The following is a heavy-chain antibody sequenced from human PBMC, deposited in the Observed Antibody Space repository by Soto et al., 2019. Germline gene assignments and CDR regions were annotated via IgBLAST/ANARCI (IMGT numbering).Heavy chain of an antibody. V-gene: IGHV1-69*13. CDR3: ARDMGKVETGALDDY. CDR2: IIPIFGTA. D-gene: IGHD7-27*01. Sequence: GASVMVSCKASGGTFSSYAISWVRQAPGQGLEWMGGIIPIFGTANYAQKFQGRVTITADESTSTAYMELSSLRSEDTAVYYCARDMGKVETGALDDYWGQGTLVTVSS. CDR1: GGTFSSYA. J-gene: IGHJ4*02.